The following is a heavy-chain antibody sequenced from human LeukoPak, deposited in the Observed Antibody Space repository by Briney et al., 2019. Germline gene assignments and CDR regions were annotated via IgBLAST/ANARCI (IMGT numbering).Heavy chain of an antibody. CDR1: GYTFTSYY. CDR2: INPSGGST. D-gene: IGHD2-15*01. J-gene: IGHJ4*02. CDR3: ARGYCSGGSCLTLATYYFDY. V-gene: IGHV1-46*01. Sequence: ASVKVSCKASGYTFTSYYMHWVRQAPGQGLEWMGIINPSGGSTSYAQKFQGRVTMTRDTSTSTVYMELSSLRSEDTAVYYCARGYCSGGSCLTLATYYFDYWGQGTLVTVSS.